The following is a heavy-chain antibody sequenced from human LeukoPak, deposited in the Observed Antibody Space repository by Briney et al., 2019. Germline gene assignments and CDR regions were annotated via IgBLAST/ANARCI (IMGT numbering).Heavy chain of an antibody. J-gene: IGHJ4*02. CDR1: GGTFSSYA. CDR2: IIPIFGTA. CDR3: ARGGIAAAGSFDY. D-gene: IGHD6-13*01. V-gene: IGHV1-69*13. Sequence: SVKVSCTASGGTFSSYAISWVRQAPGQGLEWMGGIIPIFGTANYAQKFQGRVTITADESTSTAYMELSSLRSEGTAVYYCARGGIAAAGSFDYWGQGTLVTVSS.